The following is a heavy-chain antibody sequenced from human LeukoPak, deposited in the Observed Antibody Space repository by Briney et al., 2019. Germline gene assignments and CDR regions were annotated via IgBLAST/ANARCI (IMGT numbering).Heavy chain of an antibody. D-gene: IGHD3-10*01. J-gene: IGHJ5*02. V-gene: IGHV5-51*01. Sequence: GASLQISCKGSGYSFTSYWIGWVRQMPGKGLEWMGIIYPGDSDTRYSPSFQGQVTISADKSISTAYLQWSSLKASDTAMYYCARHGALLWFGELLSGWFDPWGQGTLVTVSS. CDR3: ARHGALLWFGELLSGWFDP. CDR1: GYSFTSYW. CDR2: IYPGDSDT.